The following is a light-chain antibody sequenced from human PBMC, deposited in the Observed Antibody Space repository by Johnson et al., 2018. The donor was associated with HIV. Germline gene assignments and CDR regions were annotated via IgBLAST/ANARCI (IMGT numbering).Light chain of an antibody. CDR1: SSNIGKNY. V-gene: IGLV1-51*02. CDR2: ENK. Sequence: QSVLTQPPSVSAAPGQMVSISCSGSSSNIGKNYVSWYQQFPGTAPKLLIHENKKRPSGIPDRFSGSKSGTSATLAITGLQTGDEADYYCVTWDSSLGAWVFGTGTKVTVL. CDR3: VTWDSSLGAWV. J-gene: IGLJ1*01.